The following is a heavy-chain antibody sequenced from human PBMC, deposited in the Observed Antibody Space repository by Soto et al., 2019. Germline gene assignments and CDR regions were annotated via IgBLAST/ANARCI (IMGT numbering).Heavy chain of an antibody. Sequence: SETLSLTCAVSGHSISRGYYWGWIRQPPGKGLEWIGSFHHSGRTYYNPSLKSRVSISVDTSKNQLSLELSSVTTADTAVYYCVGDYSDTQNYLDYWGQGTLVTVSS. D-gene: IGHD4-4*01. CDR3: VGDYSDTQNYLDY. J-gene: IGHJ4*02. V-gene: IGHV4-38-2*01. CDR2: FHHSGRT. CDR1: GHSISRGYY.